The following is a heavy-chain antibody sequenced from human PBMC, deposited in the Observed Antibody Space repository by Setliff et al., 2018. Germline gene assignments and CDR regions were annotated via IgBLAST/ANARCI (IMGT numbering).Heavy chain of an antibody. Sequence: ASVKVSCKVSGYTLTELSMHWVRQAPGKGLEWMGGFDPEDGETIYAQKFQGRVTITRDTSTDTAYMELSSLRSEDTAVYYCARGSGYLTSFYYYYYGMDVWGQGTTVTVSS. CDR2: FDPEDGET. D-gene: IGHD5-12*01. CDR1: GYTLTELS. V-gene: IGHV1-24*01. CDR3: ARGSGYLTSFYYYYYGMDV. J-gene: IGHJ6*02.